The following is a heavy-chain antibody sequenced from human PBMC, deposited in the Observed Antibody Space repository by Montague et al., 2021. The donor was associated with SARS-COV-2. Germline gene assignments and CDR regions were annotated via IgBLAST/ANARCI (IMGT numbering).Heavy chain of an antibody. J-gene: IGHJ4*02. CDR3: ARRSYSSSWYDY. V-gene: IGHV5-10-1*01. CDR2: IDPSDSYT. Sequence: QPGEEVKTPGESLRISCKGSGYSFTSYWISWVRQMPGKGLEWMGRIDPSDSYTNYSPSFQGHVTISADKSISTAYLQWSSLKASDTAMYYCARRSYSSSWYDYWGQGTLVTVSS. D-gene: IGHD6-13*01. CDR1: GYSFTSYW.